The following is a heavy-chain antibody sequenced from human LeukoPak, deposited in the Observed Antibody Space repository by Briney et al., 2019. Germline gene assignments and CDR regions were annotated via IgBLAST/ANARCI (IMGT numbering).Heavy chain of an antibody. CDR1: GYTFTSYD. CDR3: ARAKRAAVNWFDP. J-gene: IGHJ5*02. D-gene: IGHD6-13*01. CDR2: MNPNSGNT. V-gene: IGHV1-8*01. Sequence: GASVKVSCKASGYTFTSYDINWVRQATGQGLEWMGWMNPNSGNTGYAQKFQGRVTMTRNTSISTAYMELSSLRSEDTAVYYCARAKRAAVNWFDPWGQGTLVTVSS.